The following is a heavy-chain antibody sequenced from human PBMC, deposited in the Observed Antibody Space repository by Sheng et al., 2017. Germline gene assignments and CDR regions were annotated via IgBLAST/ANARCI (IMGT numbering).Heavy chain of an antibody. CDR1: GFTFSGSA. CDR2: IRNKANNYAT. J-gene: IGHJ4*02. D-gene: IGHD5-12*01. CDR3: AKDPWGYKGYLDY. Sequence: EVQLVESGGGLVQPGGSLKLSCAASGFTFSGSAVHWVRQASGKGLEWVGRIRNKANNYATAYAASVEGRFTVSRDDSKNTAYLQMNSLRGEDTAVYYCAKDPWGYKGYLDYWGQGTLVTVSS. V-gene: IGHV3-73*02.